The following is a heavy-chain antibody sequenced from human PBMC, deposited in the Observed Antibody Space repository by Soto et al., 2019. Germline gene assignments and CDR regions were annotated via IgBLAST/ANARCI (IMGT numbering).Heavy chain of an antibody. Sequence: ASVKVSCKASGYTFTSYGISWVRQAPGQGLEWMGWISAYNGNTNYARKLQGRVTMTTDTSTSTAYMELRSLRSDDTAVYYCARLSYYYDSSGYYWFDPWGQGTLVTVSS. J-gene: IGHJ5*02. CDR2: ISAYNGNT. D-gene: IGHD3-22*01. V-gene: IGHV1-18*01. CDR3: ARLSYYYDSSGYYWFDP. CDR1: GYTFTSYG.